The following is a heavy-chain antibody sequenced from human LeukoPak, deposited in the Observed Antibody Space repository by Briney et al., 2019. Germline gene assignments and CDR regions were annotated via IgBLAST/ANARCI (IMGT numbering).Heavy chain of an antibody. V-gene: IGHV3-48*02. CDR1: EFTFSSYS. D-gene: IGHD6-13*01. CDR2: ISSSSSTI. J-gene: IGHJ5*02. Sequence: PGGSLRLSCAASEFTFSSYSMNWVRQAPGKGLEWVSYISSSSSTIYYADSVKGRFTISRDNAKNSLYLQMNSLRDEDTAVYYCARDRTAAAGRNNWFDPWGQGTLVTVSS. CDR3: ARDRTAAAGRNNWFDP.